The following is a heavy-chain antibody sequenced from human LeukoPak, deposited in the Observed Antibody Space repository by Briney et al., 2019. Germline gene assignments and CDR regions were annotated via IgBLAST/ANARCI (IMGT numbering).Heavy chain of an antibody. Sequence: SETLSLTCTVSGGSISSSSYYWVWIRQPPEKGLEWIGTIYYSGSTYYNPSLKSRVTISVDTSKNQFSLKLSSVTAADTAVYYCARSRDGYNIDYWGQGTLVTVSS. V-gene: IGHV4-39*01. J-gene: IGHJ4*02. CDR3: ARSRDGYNIDY. CDR2: IYYSGST. D-gene: IGHD5-24*01. CDR1: GGSISSSSYY.